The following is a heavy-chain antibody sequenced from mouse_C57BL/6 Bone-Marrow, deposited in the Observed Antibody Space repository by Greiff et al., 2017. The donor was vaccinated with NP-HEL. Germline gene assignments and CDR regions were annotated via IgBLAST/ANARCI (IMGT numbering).Heavy chain of an antibody. J-gene: IGHJ3*01. D-gene: IGHD2-2*01. V-gene: IGHV8-8*01. Sequence: VTLVECGPGLLPPSQTLSLTCSFSGFSLSTFGMGVGWIRQPSGNGLVCLAHIWWGVDKYYNPALKSRLTISKDTSKNQVFLKIANVDTADTATYYCARIVMGRGYPAWFAYWGQGTLVTVAA. CDR2: IWWGVDK. CDR1: GFSLSTFGMG. CDR3: ARIVMGRGYPAWFAY.